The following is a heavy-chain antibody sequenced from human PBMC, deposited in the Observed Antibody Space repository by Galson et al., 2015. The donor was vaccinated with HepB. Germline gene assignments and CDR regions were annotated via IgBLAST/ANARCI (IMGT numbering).Heavy chain of an antibody. J-gene: IGHJ4*02. CDR2: ISFDGTNK. V-gene: IGHV3-30*18. D-gene: IGHD6-19*01. CDR3: AKDFVVAVAGGK. Sequence: SLRLSCAASGFTFSNFGMHWVRQAPGEGLEWVAIISFDGTNKYYADSVKGRFTISRDNSKNTLYLQMNSLRTEDTAVYYCAKDFVVAVAGGKWGQGTLVTVSS. CDR1: GFTFSNFG.